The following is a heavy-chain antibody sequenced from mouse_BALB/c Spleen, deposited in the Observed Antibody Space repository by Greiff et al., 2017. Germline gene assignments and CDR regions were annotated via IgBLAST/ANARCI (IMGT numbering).Heavy chain of an antibody. D-gene: IGHD1-2*01. V-gene: IGHV14-3*02. CDR1: GFNIKDTY. Sequence: VQLQQSGAELVKPGASVKLSCTASGFNIKDTYMHWVKQRPEQGLEWIGRIDPANGNTKYDPKFQGKATITADTSSNTAYLQLSSLTSEDTAVYYCAPSLLRLGYAMDYWGQGTSVTVSS. J-gene: IGHJ4*01. CDR3: APSLLRLGYAMDY. CDR2: IDPANGNT.